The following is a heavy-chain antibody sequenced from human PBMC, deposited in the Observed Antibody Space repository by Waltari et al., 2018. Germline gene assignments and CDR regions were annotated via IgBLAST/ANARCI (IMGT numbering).Heavy chain of an antibody. Sequence: QVQLLESGPGLVKPSATLSLTCTVSGGSISSYYWSWIRQPAGKGLEWIGRSYTSGSTNYNPSLKSRVTMSVDTSKNQFSLKLSSVTAADTAVYYCARDGDRIAAADAFDIWGQGTMVTVSS. CDR1: GGSISSYY. V-gene: IGHV4-4*07. CDR3: ARDGDRIAAADAFDI. J-gene: IGHJ3*02. D-gene: IGHD6-13*01. CDR2: SYTSGST.